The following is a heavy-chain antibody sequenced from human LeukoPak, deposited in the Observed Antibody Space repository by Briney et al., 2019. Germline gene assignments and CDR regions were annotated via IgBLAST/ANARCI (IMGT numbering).Heavy chain of an antibody. D-gene: IGHD2-15*01. V-gene: IGHV3-23*01. CDR1: GFAFSSYA. Sequence: GGSLRLSCAASGFAFSSYAMSWVRQAPGKGLEWVSGTSGSGGSTYYAGSVKGRFTISRDNSKNTLYLQMNSLRVEDTAVYYCAKNGGSQCYSHLDSWGQGTLVTVSS. J-gene: IGHJ4*02. CDR2: TSGSGGST. CDR3: AKNGGSQCYSHLDS.